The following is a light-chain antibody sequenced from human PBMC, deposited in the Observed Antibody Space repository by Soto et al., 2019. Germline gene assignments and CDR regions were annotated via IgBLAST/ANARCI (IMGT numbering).Light chain of an antibody. J-gene: IGLJ3*02. V-gene: IGLV1-40*01. CDR1: SSNIGAGYD. CDR3: QSYDSSLSLAV. CDR2: VSR. Sequence: QSVLTQPPSVSGAPGQRVTISYSGSSSNIGAGYDVHWYQQLPGTAPRLLIYVSRNRPSGVPDRFSGSKSGTSASLAITGLQTDDEADYYCQSYDSSLSLAVFGGGTKLTVL.